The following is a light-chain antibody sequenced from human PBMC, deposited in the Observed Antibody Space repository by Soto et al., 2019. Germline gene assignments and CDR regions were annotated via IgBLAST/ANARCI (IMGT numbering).Light chain of an antibody. CDR1: SGHSSYA. CDR2: LDSDGSH. CDR3: QTWGTGIHVV. Sequence: QPVLTQSPSASASLGASVKLTCTLSSGHSSYAIAWHQQQPEKGPRYLMKLDSDGSHTKGDAIPDRFSGSSSGAERYLTIGSLQSEDEADYYCQTWGTGIHVVFDGGTKLTVL. V-gene: IGLV4-69*01. J-gene: IGLJ2*01.